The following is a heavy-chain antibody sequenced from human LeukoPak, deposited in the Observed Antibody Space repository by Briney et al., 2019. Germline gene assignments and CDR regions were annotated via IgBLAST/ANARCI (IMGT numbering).Heavy chain of an antibody. J-gene: IGHJ4*02. Sequence: SETLSLTCAVSGGSINNDDYSWSWPRQPPGKGLEWIGYIYHTGNTYYNPSLKSRVTMSVDRSKNQFSLNLSSVTAADTAVYYCARSLSDGYDFSYFDYWGQGTLVTVSS. D-gene: IGHD5-12*01. CDR1: GGSINNDDYS. CDR3: ARSLSDGYDFSYFDY. CDR2: IYHTGNT. V-gene: IGHV4-30-2*01.